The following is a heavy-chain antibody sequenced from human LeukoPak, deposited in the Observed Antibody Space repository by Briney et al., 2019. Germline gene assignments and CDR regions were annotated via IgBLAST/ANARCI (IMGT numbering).Heavy chain of an antibody. J-gene: IGHJ4*02. CDR2: IYYSGST. Sequence: SETLSLTCTVSGGSISSSSYYWGWIRQPPGKGLEWIGYIYYSGSTNYNPSLKSRVTISVDTSKNQFSLKLNSVTVADTAVYYCVREGGGGYYVSWSYYTDLSNFDYWGQGTLVTVSS. CDR1: GGSISSSSYY. V-gene: IGHV4-61*05. D-gene: IGHD3-10*01. CDR3: VREGGGGYYVSWSYYTDLSNFDY.